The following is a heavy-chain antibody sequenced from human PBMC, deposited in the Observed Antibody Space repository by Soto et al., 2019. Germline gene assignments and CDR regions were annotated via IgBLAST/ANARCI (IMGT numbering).Heavy chain of an antibody. CDR1: GYTFTGYY. D-gene: IGHD3-22*01. CDR2: INPNSGGT. Sequence: EASVKVSCKASGYTFTGYYMHWVRQAPGQGLEWMGWINPNSGGTNYAQKFQGRVTMTRDTSISTAYMELSRLRSDDTAVYYCARDQSITMIVVVTNDAFDIWGQGTMVTVSS. CDR3: ARDQSITMIVVVTNDAFDI. V-gene: IGHV1-2*02. J-gene: IGHJ3*02.